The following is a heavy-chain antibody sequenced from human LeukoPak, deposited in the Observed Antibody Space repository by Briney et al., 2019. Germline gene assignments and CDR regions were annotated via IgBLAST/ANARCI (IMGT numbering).Heavy chain of an antibody. Sequence: GGTLRLSCAASGFTLSTYDMSWVRQTPGKGLEWVAATSSSDAGTYHADSVRGRFTISRDNSKNTLYLQMNSLRAEDAAVYFCAKAPVTSCRGAYCYPFDSWGQGTLVTVSS. CDR2: TSSSDAGT. J-gene: IGHJ4*02. CDR3: AKAPVTSCRGAYCYPFDS. D-gene: IGHD2-21*01. V-gene: IGHV3-23*01. CDR1: GFTLSTYD.